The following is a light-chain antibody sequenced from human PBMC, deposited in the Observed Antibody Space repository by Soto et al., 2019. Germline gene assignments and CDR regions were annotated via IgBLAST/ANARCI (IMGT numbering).Light chain of an antibody. V-gene: IGKV3-20*01. Sequence: EIVLTQSPGTLSLSPGERATLSCRASQSVSSSYLAWYQQKPGQAPRLLIYGASSRATGIPDRFSGSGSGTDFTLTISRLEPEDFAVYYCQQYGSSPRFFGQGTKLEIK. CDR2: GAS. CDR1: QSVSSSY. CDR3: QQYGSSPRF. J-gene: IGKJ2*01.